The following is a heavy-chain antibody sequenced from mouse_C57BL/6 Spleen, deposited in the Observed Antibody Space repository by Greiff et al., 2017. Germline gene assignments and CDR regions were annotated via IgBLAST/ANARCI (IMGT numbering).Heavy chain of an antibody. CDR3: ARNDYDLAWFAY. CDR2: INPSNGGT. J-gene: IGHJ3*01. CDR1: GYTFTSYW. D-gene: IGHD2-4*01. V-gene: IGHV1-53*01. Sequence: VQLQQPGTELVKPGASVKLSCKASGYTFTSYWMHWVKQRPGQGLEWIGNINPSNGGTNYNEKFKSKATLTVDKSSSTAYMQLSSLTSEDSAVDYCARNDYDLAWFAYWGQGTLVTVSA.